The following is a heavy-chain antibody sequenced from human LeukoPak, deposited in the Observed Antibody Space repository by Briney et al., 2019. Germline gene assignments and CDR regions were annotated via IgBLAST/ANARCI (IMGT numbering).Heavy chain of an antibody. D-gene: IGHD3-22*01. Sequence: GASVKVSCKASGYTFTTYGISWVRQAPGHGLEWMGWISPYNGNTNYAQRLQGRVTLTTDTSTSTAYMELRSLRSDDTAVYYCARSQYYYDSDGYYQDAFDIWGQGTMVTVSS. CDR2: ISPYNGNT. J-gene: IGHJ3*02. CDR3: ARSQYYYDSDGYYQDAFDI. V-gene: IGHV1-18*01. CDR1: GYTFTTYG.